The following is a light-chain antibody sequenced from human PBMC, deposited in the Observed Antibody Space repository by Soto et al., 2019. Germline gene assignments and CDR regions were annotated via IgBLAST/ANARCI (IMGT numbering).Light chain of an antibody. CDR2: GAS. CDR3: QQYGSSPGT. CDR1: QSVSSN. J-gene: IGKJ1*01. V-gene: IGKV3-20*01. Sequence: EIVMTQSPVTLSVSPGERATLSCRASQSVSSNLAWYQQKPGQAPRLLIYGASSRATGIPDRFSGSGSGTDFTLTINRLEPEDFAVYYCQQYGSSPGTFGQGTKVDIK.